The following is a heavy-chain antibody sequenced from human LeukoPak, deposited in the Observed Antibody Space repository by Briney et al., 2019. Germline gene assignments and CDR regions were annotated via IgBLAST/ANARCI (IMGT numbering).Heavy chain of an antibody. V-gene: IGHV1-18*01. Sequence: GASVKVSCKASGYTFSNYGISWVRQAPGQGLEWMGWNSAYNDNTNYAQKFHDRVSITTDTATDTSYMELRGLSSDDTALYYCARDWFCSGGSCRNVFDIWGQGTMVTVSS. CDR3: ARDWFCSGGSCRNVFDI. CDR1: GYTFSNYG. CDR2: NSAYNDNT. D-gene: IGHD2-15*01. J-gene: IGHJ3*02.